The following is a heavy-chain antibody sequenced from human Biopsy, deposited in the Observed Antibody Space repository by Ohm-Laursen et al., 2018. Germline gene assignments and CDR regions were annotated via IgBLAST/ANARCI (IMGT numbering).Heavy chain of an antibody. D-gene: IGHD2-21*01. CDR3: AIDRVPRRGVMPVYYYGMDV. Sequence: TLSLTCGVSGGSVSSSNYYWNWIRQTPGKGLEWIGFIYNTERTNYNPSLKSRVTISLDTSKNQLSLELSSVIPSDTAVYYCAIDRVPRRGVMPVYYYGMDVWGQGSTVTVSS. J-gene: IGHJ6*02. V-gene: IGHV4-61*01. CDR2: IYNTERT. CDR1: GGSVSSSNYY.